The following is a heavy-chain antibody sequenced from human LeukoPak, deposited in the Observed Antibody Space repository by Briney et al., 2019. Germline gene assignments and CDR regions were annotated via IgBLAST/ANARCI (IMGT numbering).Heavy chain of an antibody. D-gene: IGHD6-19*01. Sequence: GGSLRLSWAAPGFTFSSYWMHWVRQAPGKGLVWVARINSDGSTTTYADSVKGRFTISRDNAKNTLYLQMNSLRAEDTAVFYCARAVAGPSHLDYWGQGTLVTVSS. J-gene: IGHJ4*02. CDR2: INSDGSTT. CDR3: ARAVAGPSHLDY. CDR1: GFTFSSYW. V-gene: IGHV3-74*01.